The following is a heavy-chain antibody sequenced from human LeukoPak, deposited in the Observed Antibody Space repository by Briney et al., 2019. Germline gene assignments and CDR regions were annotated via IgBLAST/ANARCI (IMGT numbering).Heavy chain of an antibody. CDR1: GGSFSGYY. CDR2: IYTSGST. J-gene: IGHJ4*02. D-gene: IGHD3-10*01. CDR3: ARVIRFGAVFDY. Sequence: SETLSLTCAVYGGSFSGYYWSWLRQPAGKGLEWIGRIYTSGSTNYNPSLESRVTISLDTSKNQFSLKMNSVTAADTAVYYCARVIRFGAVFDYWGQGTLVTVSA. V-gene: IGHV4-59*10.